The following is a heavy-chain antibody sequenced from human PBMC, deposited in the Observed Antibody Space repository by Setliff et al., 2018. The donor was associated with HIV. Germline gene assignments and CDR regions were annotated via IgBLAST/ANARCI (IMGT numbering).Heavy chain of an antibody. CDR1: GGSFSGYY. J-gene: IGHJ4*02. CDR3: ARDEEQWLAFDC. D-gene: IGHD6-19*01. V-gene: IGHV4-34*01. Sequence: SETLSLTCAVYGGSFSGYYWSWIRQPPGKGLGWIGEINHSGSTNYNPSLKSRVTISVETSKNQFSLKVSSVTAADTAVYYCARDEEQWLAFDCWGQGTLVTVSS. CDR2: INHSGST.